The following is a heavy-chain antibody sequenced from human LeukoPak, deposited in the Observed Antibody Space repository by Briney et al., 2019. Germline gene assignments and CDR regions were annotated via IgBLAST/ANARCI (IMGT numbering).Heavy chain of an antibody. CDR3: ARALSYDFWSGYLNWFDP. CDR1: GGSFSGYY. D-gene: IGHD3-3*01. Sequence: SETLSLTCAVYGGSFSGYYWSWIRQPPGKGLEWIGEINHSGSTNYNPSLKSRVTISVDTSKNQFSLKLSSVTAADTAVYYCARALSYDFWSGYLNWFDPWGQGTLVTVSS. CDR2: INHSGST. V-gene: IGHV4-34*01. J-gene: IGHJ5*02.